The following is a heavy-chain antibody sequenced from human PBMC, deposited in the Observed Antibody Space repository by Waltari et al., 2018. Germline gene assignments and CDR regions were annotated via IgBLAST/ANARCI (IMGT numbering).Heavy chain of an antibody. J-gene: IGHJ4*02. CDR1: GFPFSSYS. Sequence: EVQLVESGGGLVKPGGSLRLSCAASGFPFSSYSMTWVRQAPGKGLEWVSSISSSSSYIYYADSVKGRFTISRDNAKNSLYLQMNSLRAEDTAVYYCARVQNDYGDNWGQGTLVTVSS. V-gene: IGHV3-21*01. CDR2: ISSSSSYI. CDR3: ARVQNDYGDN.